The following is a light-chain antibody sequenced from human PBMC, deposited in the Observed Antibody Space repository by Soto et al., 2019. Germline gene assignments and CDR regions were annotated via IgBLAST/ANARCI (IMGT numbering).Light chain of an antibody. CDR1: QGISSA. V-gene: IGKV1D-13*01. CDR2: DAS. J-gene: IGKJ1*01. Sequence: AIQLTQSPSSLSASVGDRVTITCRASQGISSALAWYQQKPGKAPKLLIYDASSLESGVPSRVSGSGSGTDFTLTISSLQPEDFATYYCQQFNNYPETFGQGTKVEIK. CDR3: QQFNNYPET.